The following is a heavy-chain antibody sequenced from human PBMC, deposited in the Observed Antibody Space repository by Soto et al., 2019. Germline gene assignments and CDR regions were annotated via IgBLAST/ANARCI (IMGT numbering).Heavy chain of an antibody. CDR1: GGTFSSYS. Sequence: QVQLVQSGAEVKKPGSSVKVSCKASGGTFSSYSINWVRQALGQGLEWMGEIIPIFGTANYAQKFQGRVTITADDSTSTAYMELSSLRSEDTAVYYCARDGGRHSGGIDYWGQGTLVTVSS. CDR3: ARDGGRHSGGIDY. D-gene: IGHD1-26*01. V-gene: IGHV1-69*01. CDR2: IIPIFGTA. J-gene: IGHJ4*02.